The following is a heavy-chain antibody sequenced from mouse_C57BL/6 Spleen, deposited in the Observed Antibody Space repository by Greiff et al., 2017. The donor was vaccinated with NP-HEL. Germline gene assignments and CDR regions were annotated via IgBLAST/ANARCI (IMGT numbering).Heavy chain of an antibody. CDR2: INPNYGTT. J-gene: IGHJ1*03. CDR1: GYSFTDYN. V-gene: IGHV1-39*01. CDR3: AREGSTEVYYEV. Sequence: VQLQQSGPELVKPGASVKISCKASGYSFTDYNMNWVKQSNGKSLEWIGVINPNYGTTSYNQKLKGKATLTVDQSSSTAYLQITSLTSEDSAFYYCAREGSTEVYYEVWGTGTTVTVAS.